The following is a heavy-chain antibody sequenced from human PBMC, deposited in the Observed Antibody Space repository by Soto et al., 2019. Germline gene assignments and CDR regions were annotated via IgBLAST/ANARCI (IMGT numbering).Heavy chain of an antibody. Sequence: QLQLQESGSGLVKPSQTLSLTCAVSGGSISSGGYSWSWIGQPPGKGLEWIGYIYHSGSTYYNPSLKSRVTISVDRSKNQFSLKLSSVTAADTAVYYCARAIGWFGELLGGYYFEYWGQGTLSPSPQ. V-gene: IGHV4-30-2*01. J-gene: IGHJ4*02. CDR3: ARAIGWFGELLGGYYFEY. CDR2: IYHSGST. D-gene: IGHD3-10*01. CDR1: GGSISSGGYS.